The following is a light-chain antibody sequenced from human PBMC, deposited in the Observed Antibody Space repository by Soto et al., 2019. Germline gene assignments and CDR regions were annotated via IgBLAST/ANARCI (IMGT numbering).Light chain of an antibody. CDR2: KAS. V-gene: IGKV1-5*03. Sequence: DIQMTQSPSILSASVGDRVTITCRASQSISSWLAWFQQMPGKAPNLLIYKASNLHSGAPSRFSGSGSGTDFTLTITSLQPDDFATYYCQQYHSYPWTFGRGTRV. CDR1: QSISSW. CDR3: QQYHSYPWT. J-gene: IGKJ1*01.